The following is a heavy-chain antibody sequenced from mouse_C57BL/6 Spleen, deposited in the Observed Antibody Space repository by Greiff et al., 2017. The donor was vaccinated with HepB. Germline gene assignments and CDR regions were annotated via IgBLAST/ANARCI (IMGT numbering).Heavy chain of an antibody. CDR2: IHPNSGST. V-gene: IGHV1-64*01. J-gene: IGHJ1*03. CDR1: GYTLPSYW. Sequence: QVQLQQPGAELVKPGATVQLSCKASGYTLPSYWMHWVKQRPGQGLAWIGMIHPNSGSTNYHEKFKSKATLTVDKSSSTVYMQLSSLTSEDSAVYYWARSGYFDVWGTGTTVTVSS. CDR3: ARSGYFDV.